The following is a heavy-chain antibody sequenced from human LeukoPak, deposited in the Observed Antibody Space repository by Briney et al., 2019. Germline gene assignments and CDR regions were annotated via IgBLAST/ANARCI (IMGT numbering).Heavy chain of an antibody. CDR1: GFTFSSYS. V-gene: IGHV3-21*01. CDR3: ARDVYDYVWGSYLNKSDY. D-gene: IGHD3-16*02. J-gene: IGHJ4*02. CDR2: ISSSSSYI. Sequence: GGSLRLSCAASGFTFSSYSMNWVRQAQGKGLEWVSCISSSSSYIYYADSVKGRFTISRDNAKNSLYLQMNSLRAEDTAVYYCARDVYDYVWGSYLNKSDYWGQGTLVTVSS.